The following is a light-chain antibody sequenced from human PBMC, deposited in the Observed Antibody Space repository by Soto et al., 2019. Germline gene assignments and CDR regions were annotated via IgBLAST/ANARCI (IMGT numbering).Light chain of an antibody. Sequence: EIVLTQSPGTLSLSPGERATLSCRASQSVSSSYLAWYQQKPGQAPRLLIYGASSRATGIPDRFSCSGSGTDFTLTISRLEPEDFAVYYCQQYGSSPLYTFCQGTKLEIK. CDR1: QSVSSSY. V-gene: IGKV3-20*01. CDR2: GAS. J-gene: IGKJ2*01. CDR3: QQYGSSPLYT.